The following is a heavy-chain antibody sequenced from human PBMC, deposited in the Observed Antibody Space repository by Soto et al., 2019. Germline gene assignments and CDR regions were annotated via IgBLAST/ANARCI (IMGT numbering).Heavy chain of an antibody. CDR3: ARDHCTNGVCYGGGFDY. CDR1: GDSVSSNSAA. V-gene: IGHV6-1*01. J-gene: IGHJ4*02. CDR2: TYYRSKWYN. Sequence: SQTLSLTCALSGDSVSSNSAAWNWIRQSPSRGLEWLGRTYYRSKWYNDYAVSVKSRITIHPDTSKNQFSLQLNSVTPEDTAVYYCARDHCTNGVCYGGGFDYWGQGTLVTVSS. D-gene: IGHD2-8*01.